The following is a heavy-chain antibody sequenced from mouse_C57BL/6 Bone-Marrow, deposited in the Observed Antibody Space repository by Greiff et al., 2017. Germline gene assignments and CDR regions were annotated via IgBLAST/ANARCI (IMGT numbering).Heavy chain of an antibody. CDR2: ISSGGSYT. V-gene: IGHV5-6*01. Sequence: EVQVVESGGDLVKPGGSLKLSCAASGFTFSSYGMSWVRQTPDKRLAWVATISSGGSYTYYPDSVKGRFTISRDNAKNTLYLQMSSLTSEDTAMYYCARPYYYGSSFFDYWGQGTTLTVSS. D-gene: IGHD1-1*01. CDR3: ARPYYYGSSFFDY. J-gene: IGHJ2*01. CDR1: GFTFSSYG.